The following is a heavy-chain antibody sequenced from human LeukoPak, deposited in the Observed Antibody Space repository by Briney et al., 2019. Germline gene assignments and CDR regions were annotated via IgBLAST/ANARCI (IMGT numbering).Heavy chain of an antibody. CDR2: INRDGGST. Sequence: HSGGSLRLSCAASGFTFSNYWMHWVRQAPGKGLVWVSRINRDGGSTNYADSVKGRFTISRDNAKNTLFLQMNSLRAEDTAVYYCALPLRDGDFYFDYWGQGALVTVSS. V-gene: IGHV3-74*01. J-gene: IGHJ4*02. CDR3: ALPLRDGDFYFDY. CDR1: GFTFSNYW. D-gene: IGHD4-17*01.